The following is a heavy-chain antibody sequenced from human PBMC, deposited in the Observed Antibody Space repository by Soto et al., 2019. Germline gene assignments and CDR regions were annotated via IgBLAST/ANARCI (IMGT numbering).Heavy chain of an antibody. CDR3: ASHTSSSEDYCYGMDV. Sequence: VQLVQSGAEVKKPGSSVKVSCKASGGTFSSNAISWVRQAPGQGLEWMGGIIPVIGTPNYAQKLQGRVTVTADESTGTAYMELYSLRSEDTAVYYCASHTSSSEDYCYGMDVWGQGTTVTVSS. CDR1: GGTFSSNA. CDR2: IIPVIGTP. J-gene: IGHJ6*02. D-gene: IGHD6-6*01. V-gene: IGHV1-69*01.